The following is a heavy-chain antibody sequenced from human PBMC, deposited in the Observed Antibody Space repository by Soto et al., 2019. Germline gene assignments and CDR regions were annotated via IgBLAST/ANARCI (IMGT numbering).Heavy chain of an antibody. CDR1: GCTFTSYG. V-gene: IGHV1-18*04. CDR3: ARADYDFWSGSPGSFDY. J-gene: IGHJ4*02. D-gene: IGHD3-3*01. Sequence: ASVKVSCKASGCTFTSYGISWVRQAPGQGLEWMGWISAYNGNTNYAQKLQGRVTMTTDTSTSTAYMELRSPRSDDTAVYYCARADYDFWSGSPGSFDYWGQGTLVTVSS. CDR2: ISAYNGNT.